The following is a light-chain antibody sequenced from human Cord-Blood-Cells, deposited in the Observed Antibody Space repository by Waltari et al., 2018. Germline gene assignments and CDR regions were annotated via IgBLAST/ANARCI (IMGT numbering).Light chain of an antibody. V-gene: IGKV3-20*01. CDR1: QSVSSSY. CDR3: QQYGSSNPYS. J-gene: IGKJ2*03. Sequence: EIVLTQSPGTLSLSPGERATLYCRASQSVSSSYLAWYQQKPGQAPRLLIYGASSRATSIPDRFSGSGSGTDFTLTISRLEPEDFAVYYCQQYGSSNPYSFGQGTKLEIK. CDR2: GAS.